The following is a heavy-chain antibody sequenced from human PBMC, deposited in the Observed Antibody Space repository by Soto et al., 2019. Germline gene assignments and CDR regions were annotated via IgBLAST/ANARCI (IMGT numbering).Heavy chain of an antibody. J-gene: IGHJ4*02. D-gene: IGHD2-15*01. Sequence: GESLKISCKGSGYSFTSYWNGWVRQMPGKGLEWIGIIYPGDSDPRYSTSFQGQVTISADKSISTAYLQWSSLKASDTAMYYCARYDRVVLDYWGQGTLVTVSS. V-gene: IGHV5-51*01. CDR3: ARYDRVVLDY. CDR1: GYSFTSYW. CDR2: IYPGDSDP.